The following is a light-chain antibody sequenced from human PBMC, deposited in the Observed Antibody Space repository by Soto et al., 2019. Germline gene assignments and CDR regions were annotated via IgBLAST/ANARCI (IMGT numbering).Light chain of an antibody. CDR3: SSYTSSSIHYV. J-gene: IGLJ1*01. CDR1: SSDVGGYNY. CDR2: EVS. V-gene: IGLV2-14*01. Sequence: QSALTQPASVSGSPGQSITISCTGTSSDVGGYNYVSWYQQHPGKAPKLMIYEVSNRPEGVSNRFSGYKSGNTDSLTILVHQAEDEADYYCSSYTSSSIHYVFGSGTKVTVL.